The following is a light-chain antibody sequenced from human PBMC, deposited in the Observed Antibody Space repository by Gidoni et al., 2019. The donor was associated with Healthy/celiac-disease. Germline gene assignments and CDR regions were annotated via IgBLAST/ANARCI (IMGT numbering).Light chain of an antibody. Sequence: DIQMTQSPSSLSTSVGDRVTITCRASQSISSYLNWYQQKPGKAPKLLIYAASSLQSGVPSRFSGSGSGTDFTLTISSLQPEDFATYYCQPSYSTPFPFGGGTKVEIK. J-gene: IGKJ4*01. V-gene: IGKV1-39*01. CDR1: QSISSY. CDR2: AAS. CDR3: QPSYSTPFP.